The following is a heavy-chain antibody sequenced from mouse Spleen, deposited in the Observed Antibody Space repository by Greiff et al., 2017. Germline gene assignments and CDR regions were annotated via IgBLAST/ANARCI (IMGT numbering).Heavy chain of an antibody. J-gene: IGHJ4*01. CDR2: INPNNGGT. V-gene: IGHV1-22*01. CDR1: GYTFTDYN. Sequence: EVQLQQSGPELVKPGASVKMSCKASGYTFTDYNMHWVKQSHGKSLEWIGYINPNNGGTSYNQKFKGKATLTVNKSSSTAYMELRSLTSEDSAVYYCASPMITNYAMDYWSQGTSVTVSS. D-gene: IGHD2-4*01. CDR3: ASPMITNYAMDY.